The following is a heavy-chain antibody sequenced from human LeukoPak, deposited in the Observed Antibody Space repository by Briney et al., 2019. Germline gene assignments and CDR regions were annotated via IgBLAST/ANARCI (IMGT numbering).Heavy chain of an antibody. V-gene: IGHV1-46*01. D-gene: IGHD2-2*01. Sequence: ASVNASCKASGYTFTSYYMHWVRQAPGQGLEWMGIINPSGGSTSYAQKFQGRVTMTRDTSTSTVYMELSSLRSEDTAVYYCARETSDDCSSTSCYFRGIDYWGQGTLVTVSS. CDR3: ARETSDDCSSTSCYFRGIDY. CDR1: GYTFTSYY. CDR2: INPSGGST. J-gene: IGHJ4*02.